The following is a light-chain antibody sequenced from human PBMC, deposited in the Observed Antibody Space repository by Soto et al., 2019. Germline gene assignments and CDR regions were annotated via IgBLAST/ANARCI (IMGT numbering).Light chain of an antibody. V-gene: IGLV1-44*01. CDR1: SSNIGSNS. J-gene: IGLJ2*01. CDR2: SNN. CDR3: AAWDDSLNDVI. Sequence: QAVVTQPPSASGTTGQRVTISCSGSSSNIGSNSVNWYQHLPGTAPKLLIYSNNQRPSGVPDRLSGSKSGTSASLAISGLQADDEADYYCAAWDDSLNDVIFGGGTELTVL.